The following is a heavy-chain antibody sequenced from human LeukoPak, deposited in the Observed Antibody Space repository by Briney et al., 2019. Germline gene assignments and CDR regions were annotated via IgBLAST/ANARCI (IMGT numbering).Heavy chain of an antibody. J-gene: IGHJ2*01. CDR3: ARGGLMPVLGITVDWGLDL. Sequence: SETLSLTCTVSGGSIFSENTYWGWISQSPGKGLEWLGNIYYTGSTYYNASLNSRVTMSVDTSKNQFSLKLTSVTAAHTAVYYCARGGLMPVLGITVDWGLDLWGRGTLASVSS. CDR2: IYYTGST. V-gene: IGHV4-39*01. CDR1: GGSIFSENTY. D-gene: IGHD3-22*01.